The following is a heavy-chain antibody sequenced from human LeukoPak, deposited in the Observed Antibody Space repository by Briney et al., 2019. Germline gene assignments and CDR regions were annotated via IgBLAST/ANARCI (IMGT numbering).Heavy chain of an antibody. Sequence: PGGSLRLPCAASGVTFNNYWMNWVRQAPGKGLEWVANIKQDASEKYYVDSVKGRFTISRDNAKNSLYLQMISLRAEDTAVYYCAREGSSDAFDIWGQGTMVTVSS. V-gene: IGHV3-7*01. CDR1: GVTFNNYW. D-gene: IGHD1-26*01. CDR2: IKQDASEK. CDR3: AREGSSDAFDI. J-gene: IGHJ3*02.